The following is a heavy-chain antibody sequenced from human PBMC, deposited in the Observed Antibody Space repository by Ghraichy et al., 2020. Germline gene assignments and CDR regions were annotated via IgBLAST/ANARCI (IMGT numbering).Heavy chain of an antibody. CDR3: ARVGPLLSSGWYVYFDY. V-gene: IGHV4-34*01. Sequence: SETLSLTCAVYGGSFSGYYWSWIRQSPGKGLQWIGEINHSGSTNYNPSLKSRVTISVDTSKNQFSLKLSSVTAADTAVFYCARVGPLLSSGWYVYFDYWGQGTLVTVSS. J-gene: IGHJ4*02. CDR1: GGSFSGYY. CDR2: INHSGST. D-gene: IGHD6-19*01.